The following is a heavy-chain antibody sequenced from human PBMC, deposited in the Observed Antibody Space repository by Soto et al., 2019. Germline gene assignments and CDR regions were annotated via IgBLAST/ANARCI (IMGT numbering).Heavy chain of an antibody. V-gene: IGHV4-39*01. D-gene: IGHD2-21*02. CDR3: ARQRTSVVTQAYFDV. J-gene: IGHJ4*02. Sequence: PSETLSLXXXVXXGPISSRSYYWGWIRQPPGKGLEWIGSIYYSGSTYNNPSLRSRVSMSIDTSKDQFSLKLKSVTAADTALYFCARQRTSVVTQAYFDVWGPGSLVTVSS. CDR1: XGPISSRSYY. CDR2: IYYSGST.